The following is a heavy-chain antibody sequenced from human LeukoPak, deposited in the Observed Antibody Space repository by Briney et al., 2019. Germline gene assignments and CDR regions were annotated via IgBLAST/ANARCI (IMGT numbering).Heavy chain of an antibody. J-gene: IGHJ4*02. Sequence: PGRSLRLSCAASGFTISSYGMHWVRQAPGKGLEWVAIISYDGSNKYYADSVKGRFTISRDNSKNTLYLQMNSLRAEDTAVYYCAKDIVVVPAAADFDYWGQGTLVTVSS. D-gene: IGHD2-2*01. V-gene: IGHV3-30*18. CDR2: ISYDGSNK. CDR1: GFTISSYG. CDR3: AKDIVVVPAAADFDY.